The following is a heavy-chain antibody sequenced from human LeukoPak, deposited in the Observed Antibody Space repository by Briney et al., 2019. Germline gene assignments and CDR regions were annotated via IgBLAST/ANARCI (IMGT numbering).Heavy chain of an antibody. CDR3: ARGERWLLPPTDY. V-gene: IGHV3-48*03. J-gene: IGHJ4*02. Sequence: GGSLRLSCAASGFTFSSYEMNWVRQAPGKGLEWVSYISSSGSTKYYADSVKGRFTISRDNARNSLYLQMNSLRADDTAVYYCARGERWLLPPTDYWGQGTLVTVSS. D-gene: IGHD5-24*01. CDR1: GFTFSSYE. CDR2: ISSSGSTK.